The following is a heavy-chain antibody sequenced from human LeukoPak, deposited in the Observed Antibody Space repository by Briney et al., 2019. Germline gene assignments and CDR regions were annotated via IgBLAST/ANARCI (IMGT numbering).Heavy chain of an antibody. CDR2: ISYDGSNK. J-gene: IGHJ4*02. V-gene: IGHV3-30-3*01. CDR1: GFTFSSYA. Sequence: PGRSLRLSGAASGFTFSSYAMHWVRQAPGKGLEWVAVISYDGSNKYYADSVKGRFTISRDNSKNTLYLQMNSLRAEDTAVYYCARLVNCGGDCYLLEYFDYWGQGTLVTVSS. D-gene: IGHD2-21*01. CDR3: ARLVNCGGDCYLLEYFDY.